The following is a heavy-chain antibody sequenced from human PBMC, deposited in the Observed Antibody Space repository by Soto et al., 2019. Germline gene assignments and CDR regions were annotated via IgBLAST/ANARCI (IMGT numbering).Heavy chain of an antibody. CDR1: GFTFSSYG. CDR2: IWYDGSNK. V-gene: IGHV3-33*01. D-gene: IGHD6-13*01. J-gene: IGHJ6*02. Sequence: QVQLVESGGGVVQPGRSLRLSCAASGFTFSSYGMHWVRQAPGKGLEWVAVIWYDGSNKYYADSVKGRFTISRDNSKNTVYLQMNSLRAEDTAVYYCAREGGSYSSSYIYYYGMDGWGQGTTVTVSS. CDR3: AREGGSYSSSYIYYYGMDG.